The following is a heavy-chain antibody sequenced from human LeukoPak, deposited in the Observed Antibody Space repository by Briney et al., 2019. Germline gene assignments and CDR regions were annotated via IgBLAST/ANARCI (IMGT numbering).Heavy chain of an antibody. CDR2: IYYSGST. V-gene: IGHV4-31*03. J-gene: IGHJ4*02. D-gene: IGHD6-13*01. CDR1: GGSISSGGYY. CDR3: ARRAAAGHFDY. Sequence: SETLSLTCTVSGGSISSGGYYWSWIRQHPGKGLEWIGYIYYSGSTYYNPSLKSRVTISVDTSKDQFSLKLSSVTAADTAVYYCARRAAAGHFDYWGQGTLVTVSS.